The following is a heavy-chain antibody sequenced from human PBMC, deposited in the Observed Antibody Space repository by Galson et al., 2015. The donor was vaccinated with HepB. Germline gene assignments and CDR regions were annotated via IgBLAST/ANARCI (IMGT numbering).Heavy chain of an antibody. D-gene: IGHD2/OR15-2a*01. CDR2: FDPEDGKR. V-gene: IGHV1-24*01. CDR1: GSTLSELS. Sequence: SVKVSCKVSGSTLSELSVHWVRQGRGYGFQWLGGFDPEDGKRIYAQRFQGRVTMTEDTSADTAYMDLSGLRSEDTAVYYCTTAPKYSTSTICHSGYLYVLAVWGQGTTVTVSS. J-gene: IGHJ6*02. CDR3: TTAPKYSTSTICHSGYLYVLAV.